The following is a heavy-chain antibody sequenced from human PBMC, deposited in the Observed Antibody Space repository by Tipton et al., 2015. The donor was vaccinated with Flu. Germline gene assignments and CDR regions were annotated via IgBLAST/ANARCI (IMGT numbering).Heavy chain of an antibody. CDR2: IYYSGTT. CDR1: GDSISTTIYY. D-gene: IGHD1-1*01. Sequence: TLSLTCTVPGDSISTTIYYWGWVRQPPGKGLEWIGSIYYSGTTYYNPSLKSRVTISVDSSKNEFSLTLASLTAADTAVYYCARDLWNDRRAYYYYGVDVWGQGTTVTVS. J-gene: IGHJ6*02. V-gene: IGHV4-39*07. CDR3: ARDLWNDRRAYYYYGVDV.